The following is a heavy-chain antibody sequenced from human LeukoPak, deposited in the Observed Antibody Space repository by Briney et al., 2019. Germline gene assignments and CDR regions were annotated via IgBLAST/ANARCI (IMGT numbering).Heavy chain of an antibody. Sequence: PGGSLRLSCAASGFTFSSYWMSWVRQAPGKGLEWVANIKQDGSEKYYEDSVKGRFTISRDNAKNSLYLQMNSLRAEDTAVYYCARGIAVAGRRRYYYGMDVWGQGTTVTVSS. CDR2: IKQDGSEK. V-gene: IGHV3-7*01. CDR1: GFTFSSYW. CDR3: ARGIAVAGRRRYYYGMDV. J-gene: IGHJ6*02. D-gene: IGHD6-19*01.